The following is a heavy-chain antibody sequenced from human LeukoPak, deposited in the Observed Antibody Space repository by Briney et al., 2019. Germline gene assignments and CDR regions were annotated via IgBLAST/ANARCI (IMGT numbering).Heavy chain of an antibody. CDR1: GGSISSSNYF. CDR2: INYRGTT. J-gene: IGHJ4*02. D-gene: IGHD1-26*01. V-gene: IGHV4-39*07. Sequence: SETLSLTCTVSGGSISSSNYFWAWIRQPPGKGLEWIGSINYRGTTYYNPSLKSRVTVSVDTSKNQFSLQLSSVTAADMAVYYCAREPVVGATLPLLCDFWGQGTLVTVSS. CDR3: AREPVVGATLPLLCDF.